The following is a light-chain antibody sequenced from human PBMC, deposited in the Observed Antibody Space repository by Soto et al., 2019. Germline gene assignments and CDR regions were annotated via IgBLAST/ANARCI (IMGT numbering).Light chain of an antibody. Sequence: QSVLTQPASVSGSPGQSLTISRTGTSIDIAPYNYVSWYQQHPGKAPKLIIYEVSYRPSGISNRFSGSKSGNTASLTISGLQAEDEADYYCSSYTSSTNYVFGTGTKVTVL. CDR1: SIDIAPYNY. J-gene: IGLJ1*01. CDR2: EVS. CDR3: SSYTSSTNYV. V-gene: IGLV2-14*01.